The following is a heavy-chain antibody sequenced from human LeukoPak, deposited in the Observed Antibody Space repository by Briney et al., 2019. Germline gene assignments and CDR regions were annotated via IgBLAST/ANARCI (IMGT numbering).Heavy chain of an antibody. CDR3: ARDLCVGYDILTGYCYYYGMDV. D-gene: IGHD3-9*01. V-gene: IGHV3-7*03. CDR1: GFTFSSYW. CDR2: IKQDGSEK. J-gene: IGHJ6*04. Sequence: GGSLRLSCAASGFTFSSYWVSWVRQAPGKGLEWVANIKQDGSEKYYVDSVKGRFTISRDNAKNSLYLQMNSLRAEDTAVYYCARDLCVGYDILTGYCYYYGMDVWGKGTTVTVSS.